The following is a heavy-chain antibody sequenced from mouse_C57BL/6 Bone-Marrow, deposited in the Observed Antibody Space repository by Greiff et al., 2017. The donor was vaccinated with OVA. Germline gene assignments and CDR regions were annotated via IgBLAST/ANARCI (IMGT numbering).Heavy chain of an antibody. D-gene: IGHD3-2*02. CDR1: GYTFTSYW. CDR3: ARSRLSGAMDY. V-gene: IGHV1-69*01. Sequence: QVQLQQPGAELVMPGASVKLSCKASGYTFTSYWMHWVKQRPGQGLEWIGEIDPSDSYTNYNQKFKGKSTLTVDKSSSTAYMQLSSLTSEDSAVYYCARSRLSGAMDYWGQGTSVTVSS. J-gene: IGHJ4*01. CDR2: IDPSDSYT.